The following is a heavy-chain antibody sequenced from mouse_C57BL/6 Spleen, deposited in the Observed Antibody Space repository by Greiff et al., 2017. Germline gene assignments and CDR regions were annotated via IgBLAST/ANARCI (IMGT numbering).Heavy chain of an antibody. CDR2: IHPNSGST. CDR1: GYTFTSYW. V-gene: IGHV1-64*01. CDR3: ARGGYYGSSEYAMDY. D-gene: IGHD1-1*01. J-gene: IGHJ4*01. Sequence: QVQLQQPGAELVKPGASVKLSCKASGYTFTSYWMHWVKQRPGQGLEWIGMIHPNSGSTNYNETFKSKATLTVDKSSSTAYMQLSSLTSEDSAVYYCARGGYYGSSEYAMDYWGQGTSVTVSS.